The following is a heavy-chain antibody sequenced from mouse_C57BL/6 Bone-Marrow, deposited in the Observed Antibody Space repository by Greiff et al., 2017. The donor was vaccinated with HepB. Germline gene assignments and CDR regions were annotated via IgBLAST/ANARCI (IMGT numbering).Heavy chain of an antibody. CDR2: FYPGSGSI. D-gene: IGHD2-5*01. CDR1: GYTFTEYT. Sequence: VQLQQSGAELVKPGASVKLSCKASGYTFTEYTIHWVKQRSGQGLEWIGWFYPGSGSIKYNEKFKGKATLTADKSSSTAYMELRSLTSEDSAVYFCARSPYYSNSDYWGQGTTLTVSS. J-gene: IGHJ2*01. CDR3: ARSPYYSNSDY. V-gene: IGHV1-62-2*01.